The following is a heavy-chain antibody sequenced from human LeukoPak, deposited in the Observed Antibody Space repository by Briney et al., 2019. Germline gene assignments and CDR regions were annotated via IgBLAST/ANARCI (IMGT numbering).Heavy chain of an antibody. CDR2: ISAYNGNT. D-gene: IGHD2-8*01. V-gene: IGHV1-18*01. Sequence: ASVKVSCKASGYTFTSYGISWVRQAPGQGLEWMGWISAYNGNTNYAQKLQGRVTMTTDTSTSTTYMELRSLRSDDTAVYYCARDGIVLMVYAASYDAFDIWGQGTMVTVSS. J-gene: IGHJ3*02. CDR1: GYTFTSYG. CDR3: ARDGIVLMVYAASYDAFDI.